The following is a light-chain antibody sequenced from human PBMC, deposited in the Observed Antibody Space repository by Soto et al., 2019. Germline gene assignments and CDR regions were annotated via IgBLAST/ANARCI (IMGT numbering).Light chain of an antibody. J-gene: IGKJ5*01. CDR2: GVS. CDR3: QQYGKLPIT. Sequence: EIVMTQSPVTLSVSPGERATLSCRASQSVRSTYLAWYQQKPGQAPRLLIFGVSSRATGIPDRFSGSGSGADFTLTISRLEPEDFAVYYCQQYGKLPITFGQGTRLEIK. CDR1: QSVRSTY. V-gene: IGKV3-20*01.